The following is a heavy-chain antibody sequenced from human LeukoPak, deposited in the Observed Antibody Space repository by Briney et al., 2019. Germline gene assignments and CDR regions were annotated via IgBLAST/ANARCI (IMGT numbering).Heavy chain of an antibody. J-gene: IGHJ6*02. CDR2: IYYSGST. CDR3: ARGGHPYYYYYGMDV. Sequence: SETLSLTCTVSGGSISSGDYYWSWIRQPPGKGLEWIGYIYYSGSTYYNPSLKSRVTISVDTSKNQFSLKLSSVTAADTAVYYCARGGHPYYYYYGMDVWGQGTTVTVSS. V-gene: IGHV4-30-4*01. CDR1: GGSISSGDYY.